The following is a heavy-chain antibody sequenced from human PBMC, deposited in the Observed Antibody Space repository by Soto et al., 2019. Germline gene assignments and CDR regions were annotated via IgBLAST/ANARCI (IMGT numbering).Heavy chain of an antibody. CDR3: ARENDYSNAPMFDY. Sequence: GGSLRLSCAASGFTFSSYAMHWVRQAPGKGLEWVAVISYDGSNKYYADSVKGRFTISRDNSKNTLYLQMNSLRAEDTAVYYCARENDYSNAPMFDYWGQGTLVTVSS. V-gene: IGHV3-30-3*01. J-gene: IGHJ4*02. CDR2: ISYDGSNK. CDR1: GFTFSSYA. D-gene: IGHD4-4*01.